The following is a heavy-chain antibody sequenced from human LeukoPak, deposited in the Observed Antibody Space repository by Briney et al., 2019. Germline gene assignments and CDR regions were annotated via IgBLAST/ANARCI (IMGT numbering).Heavy chain of an antibody. Sequence: GGSLRLSCAASGFTFSSYSMNWVRQAPGKGLEWVSSISSSSSYIYYADSVKGRFTISRDNAKNSLYLQMNSLRAEDTAVFYCARDDGGGGDYWGQGTLVTVSS. V-gene: IGHV3-21*01. J-gene: IGHJ4*02. CDR1: GFTFSSYS. CDR3: ARDDGGGGDY. D-gene: IGHD4-23*01. CDR2: ISSSSSYI.